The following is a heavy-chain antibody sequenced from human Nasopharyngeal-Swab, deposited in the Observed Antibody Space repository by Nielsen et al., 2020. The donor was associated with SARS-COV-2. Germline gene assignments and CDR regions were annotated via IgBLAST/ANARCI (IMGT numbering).Heavy chain of an antibody. D-gene: IGHD3-22*01. CDR2: MNPNSGNT. CDR1: GYTFTSYY. J-gene: IGHJ6*02. CDR3: ARGWGGYDSSGYWALLSTTYYYGMDV. Sequence: ASVKVSCKASGYTFTSYYMHWVRQATGQGLEWMGWMNPNSGNTGYAQKFQGRVTMTRNTSISTAYMELSSLRSEDTAVYYCARGWGGYDSSGYWALLSTTYYYGMDVWGQGTTVTVSS. V-gene: IGHV1-8*02.